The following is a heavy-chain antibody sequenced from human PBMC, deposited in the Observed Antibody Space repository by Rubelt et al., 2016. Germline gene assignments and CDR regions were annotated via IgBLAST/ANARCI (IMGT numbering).Heavy chain of an antibody. CDR2: ISSGSTYI. V-gene: IGHV3-21*01. CDR3: ARGLMAAPTGYGMDV. J-gene: IGHJ6*02. Sequence: GEGLEWVSSISSGSTYIYHADSVKGRFTISRVNAKNSLYLQMNSLRAEDTAVYYCARGLMAAPTGYGMDVWGQGTTVTVSS. D-gene: IGHD2-15*01.